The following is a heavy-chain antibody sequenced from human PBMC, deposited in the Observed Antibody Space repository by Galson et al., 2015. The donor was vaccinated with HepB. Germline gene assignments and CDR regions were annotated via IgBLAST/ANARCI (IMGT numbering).Heavy chain of an antibody. CDR3: VHEFCTNGVCGNFNY. D-gene: IGHD2-8*01. J-gene: IGHJ4*02. CDR2: ISNDGRAQ. CDR1: GFTFRNYG. Sequence: SLRLSCATSGFTFRNYGMQWVRQAPGKGLEWVAVISNDGRAQFYADSVKGRFTISRDNSKNTLDLQMRSLRPEDTALYYCVHEFCTNGVCGNFNYWGQGTLVTVSS. V-gene: IGHV3-30*03.